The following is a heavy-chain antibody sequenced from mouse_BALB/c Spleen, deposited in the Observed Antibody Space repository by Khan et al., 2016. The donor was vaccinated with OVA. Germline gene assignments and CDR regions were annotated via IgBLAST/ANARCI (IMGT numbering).Heavy chain of an antibody. D-gene: IGHD2-1*01. CDR3: ATLYGNSFAY. J-gene: IGHJ3*01. V-gene: IGHV14-3*02. CDR2: IDPTNDNT. Sequence: EVQLQESGAELVKPGASIKLSCTASGFNIKDTYMHWVKQRPEQGPEWIGRIDPTNDNTKYEPKFQDKVTITADTSSNTAYLQLSSLTSEDTAVYYCATLYGNSFAYWGQGTLVSVSA. CDR1: GFNIKDTY.